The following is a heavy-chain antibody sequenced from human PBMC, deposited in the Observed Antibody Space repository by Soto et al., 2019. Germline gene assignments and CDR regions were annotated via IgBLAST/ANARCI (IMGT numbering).Heavy chain of an antibody. J-gene: IGHJ3*02. CDR1: GYTFTGYY. V-gene: IGHV1-2*04. CDR2: INPNSGGT. CDR3: ARGPLEYSGYDSAFDI. D-gene: IGHD5-12*01. Sequence: ASVKVSCKASGYTFTGYYMHWVRQAPGQGLEWMGWINPNSGGTNYAQKFQGWVTMTRDTSISTAYMELSSLRSEDTAVYYCARGPLEYSGYDSAFDIWGQGTMVTVS.